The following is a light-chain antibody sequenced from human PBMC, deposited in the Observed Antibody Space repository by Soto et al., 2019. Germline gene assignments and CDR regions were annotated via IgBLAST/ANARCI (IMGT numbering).Light chain of an antibody. CDR2: GAS. J-gene: IGKJ1*01. Sequence: EILMTQSPATLSVSPGERATLSCKASRSVRSNLAWYQQKPGQAPRLLISGASTRATGITDRFSGSGSGTEFTLTINSLQSEDFAVYHCQQYDSSPTFGQGTKVDIK. CDR3: QQYDSSPT. CDR1: RSVRSN. V-gene: IGKV3-15*01.